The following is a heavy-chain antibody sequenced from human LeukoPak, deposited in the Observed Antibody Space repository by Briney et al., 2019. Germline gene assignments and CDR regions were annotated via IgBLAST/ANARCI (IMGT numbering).Heavy chain of an antibody. CDR3: ARLDSSGYLYWFEP. CDR1: GGSISSGGYY. D-gene: IGHD3-22*01. J-gene: IGHJ5*02. Sequence: PSQTLSLTCTVSGGSISSGGYYWSWIRQHPGKGLEWIGYIYYSGSTYYNPSLKSRVTISVDTSKNQFSLKLSSVTAADTAVYYCARLDSSGYLYWFEPWGQGTLVTVSS. V-gene: IGHV4-31*03. CDR2: IYYSGST.